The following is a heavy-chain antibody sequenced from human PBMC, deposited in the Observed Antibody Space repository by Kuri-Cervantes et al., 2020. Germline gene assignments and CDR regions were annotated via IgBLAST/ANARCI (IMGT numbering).Heavy chain of an antibody. J-gene: IGHJ4*02. D-gene: IGHD6-19*01. CDR3: ALFSQAGTGFDY. Sequence: GGPLRLFCTTSEFTLDSYGMNWVRQAPGQGLEWVSYISSGSNAIYYTESVKGRFSIYKDSAKNSLFLQMNSLRDEDTAVYYCALFSQAGTGFDYWGQGTLVTVSS. V-gene: IGHV3-48*02. CDR2: ISSGSNAI. CDR1: EFTLDSYG.